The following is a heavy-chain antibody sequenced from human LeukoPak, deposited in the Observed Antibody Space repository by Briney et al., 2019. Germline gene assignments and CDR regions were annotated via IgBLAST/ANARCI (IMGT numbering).Heavy chain of an antibody. CDR2: IYHSGST. D-gene: IGHD1-26*01. CDR1: GYSISSGYY. Sequence: PSETLSLTCTVSGYSISSGYYWGWIRQPPGKGLEWIGSIYHSGSTYYNPSLKSRVTISVDTSKNQFSLKLSSVTAADTAVYYCARDHSGSYGWFDPWGQGTLVTVSS. J-gene: IGHJ5*02. CDR3: ARDHSGSYGWFDP. V-gene: IGHV4-38-2*02.